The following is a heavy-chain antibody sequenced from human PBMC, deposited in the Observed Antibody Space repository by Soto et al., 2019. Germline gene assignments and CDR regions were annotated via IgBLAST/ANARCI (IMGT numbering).Heavy chain of an antibody. J-gene: IGHJ4*02. CDR1: GYTFTSYG. D-gene: IGHD3-10*01. V-gene: IGHV1-18*01. CDR3: ARNGYGSGSYTFDY. CDR2: ISAYNGNT. Sequence: ASVKVSCKASGYTFTSYGISWVRQAPGQGLEWMGWISAYNGNTNYAQKLQGRVTMTTDTSTRTAYMELRGLRSDDTAVYYCARNGYGSGSYTFDYWGQGTLVTVSS.